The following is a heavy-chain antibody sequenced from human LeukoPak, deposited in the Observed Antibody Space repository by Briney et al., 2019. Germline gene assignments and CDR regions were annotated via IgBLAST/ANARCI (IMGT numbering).Heavy chain of an antibody. CDR1: GFTFSSYA. Sequence: PGRSLRLSCAASGFTFSSYAMHWVRQAPGKGLEWVAVISYDGSNKYYADSVKGRFTTSRDNSKNTLYLQMNSLRAEDTAVYYCARVGDDTYFDYWGQGTLVTVSS. CDR3: ARVGDDTYFDY. D-gene: IGHD3-16*01. J-gene: IGHJ4*02. V-gene: IGHV3-30-3*01. CDR2: ISYDGSNK.